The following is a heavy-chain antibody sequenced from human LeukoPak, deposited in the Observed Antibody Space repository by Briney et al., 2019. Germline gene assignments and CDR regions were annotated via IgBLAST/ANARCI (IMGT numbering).Heavy chain of an antibody. CDR3: ATYYDFWSSYMYYFDY. D-gene: IGHD3-3*01. J-gene: IGHJ4*02. CDR2: ISGSGGTT. CDR1: GFTFSSYA. Sequence: GGSLRLSCAASGFTFSSYAMSWVRQAPGKGLEWVSAISGSGGTTYYADSVKGRFNVSGDNSKNTLYLKMNSLRAEDTAVYYCATYYDFWSSYMYYFDYWGQGTLVTVSS. V-gene: IGHV3-23*01.